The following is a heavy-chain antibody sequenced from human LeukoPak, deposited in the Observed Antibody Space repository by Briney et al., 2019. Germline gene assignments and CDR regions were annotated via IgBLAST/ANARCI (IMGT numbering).Heavy chain of an antibody. D-gene: IGHD5-18*01. V-gene: IGHV3-23*01. CDR3: GKTTAGYSSGQKPAWPVDY. Sequence: GGSLRLSCEAAGFTFGSFAMYWVRQAPGEGLDWIAGIFGSGGSPHYADSVKGRFTISRDNSKKTVYLQINSLRAEDTAVYYCGKTTAGYSSGQKPAWPVDYWGQGTLVTVSS. CDR1: GFTFGSFA. J-gene: IGHJ4*02. CDR2: IFGSGGSP.